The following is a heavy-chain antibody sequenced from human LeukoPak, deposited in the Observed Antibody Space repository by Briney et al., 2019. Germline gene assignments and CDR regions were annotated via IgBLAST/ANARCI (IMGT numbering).Heavy chain of an antibody. J-gene: IGHJ5*02. D-gene: IGHD6-13*01. Sequence: ASVKVSCRASGYTFTSYGISWVRQAPGQGLEWMGWISAYNGNTNYAQKLQGRVTMTTDTSTSTAYMELRSLRSDDTAVYYCARGGHSGPPFFSARSYPWGQGTLVTVSS. CDR2: ISAYNGNT. CDR3: ARGGHSGPPFFSARSYP. CDR1: GYTFTSYG. V-gene: IGHV1-18*01.